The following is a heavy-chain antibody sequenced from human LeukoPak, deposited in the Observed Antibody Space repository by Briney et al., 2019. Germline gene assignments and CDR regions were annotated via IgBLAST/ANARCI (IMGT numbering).Heavy chain of an antibody. D-gene: IGHD5-18*01. Sequence: SQTLSLTCAISGDSVSSNRAAWNWIRQSPSRGLEWLGRTYYRSKGYNDYAVSVKSRISIKPDTSKNQFSLQLNSVTPEDTAVYYCARDLGYSYGYDYWGQGTLVTVSS. V-gene: IGHV6-1*01. CDR2: TYYRSKGYN. J-gene: IGHJ4*02. CDR1: GDSVSSNRAA. CDR3: ARDLGYSYGYDY.